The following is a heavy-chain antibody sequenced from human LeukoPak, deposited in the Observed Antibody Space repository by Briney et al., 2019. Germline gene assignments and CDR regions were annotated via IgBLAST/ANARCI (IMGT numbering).Heavy chain of an antibody. V-gene: IGHV4-59*01. CDR2: IYYSGST. CDR1: GGSISSYY. D-gene: IGHD2-15*01. J-gene: IGHJ3*02. Sequence: SETLSLTCTVSGGSISSYYWSWIRQPPGKGLEWIGYIYYSGSTNYNPSLKSRVTISVDTSKNQFSLKLSSVTAADTAVYYCARAALGSNAFDIWGQGTMVTVSS. CDR3: ARAALGSNAFDI.